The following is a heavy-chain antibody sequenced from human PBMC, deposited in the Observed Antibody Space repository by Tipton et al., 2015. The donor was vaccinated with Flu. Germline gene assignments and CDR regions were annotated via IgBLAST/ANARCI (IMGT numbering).Heavy chain of an antibody. V-gene: IGHV3-48*03. J-gene: IGHJ4*02. Sequence: AVSGFTFSSYEMNWVRQAPGKGLEWVSYITTSGNTIYYADSVKGRFTISRDNAKNSLYLQMNSLRAEDTAVYYCARVWGYSYYFDYWGQGTLVTVSS. CDR2: ITTSGNTI. CDR1: GFTFSSYE. CDR3: ARVWGYSYYFDY. D-gene: IGHD3-16*01.